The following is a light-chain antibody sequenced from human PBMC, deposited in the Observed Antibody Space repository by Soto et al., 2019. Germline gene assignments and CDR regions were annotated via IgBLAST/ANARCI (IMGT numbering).Light chain of an antibody. CDR1: SSNIGSNN. V-gene: IGLV1-44*01. J-gene: IGLJ2*01. CDR3: EAWDDSLNGVV. CDR2: SNN. Sequence: QSVLTQTPSASGTPGQRVNISCSGSSSNIGSNNVNWYQQLPGTAPKLLIYSNNQRPSGVPDRFSGSKSGTSASLAISGLQSEDEADYYCEAWDDSLNGVVFGGGTTVTVL.